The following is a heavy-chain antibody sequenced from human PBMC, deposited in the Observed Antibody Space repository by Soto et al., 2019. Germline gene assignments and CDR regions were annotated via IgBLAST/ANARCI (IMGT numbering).Heavy chain of an antibody. CDR2: ISGYNGDT. CDR1: GYTFTRYG. CDR3: AKNGQPPYYYYGMDV. J-gene: IGHJ6*02. V-gene: IGHV1-18*01. Sequence: QGQLVQSGAEVEKPGASVKVSCKASGYTFTRYGISWVRQAPGQGLEWMGWISGYNGDTKYAQKVQGRVTMTIDTSTSTAYMELRRLTSDDTAVYYCAKNGQPPYYYYGMDVWGQGTTVTVSS. D-gene: IGHD2-8*01.